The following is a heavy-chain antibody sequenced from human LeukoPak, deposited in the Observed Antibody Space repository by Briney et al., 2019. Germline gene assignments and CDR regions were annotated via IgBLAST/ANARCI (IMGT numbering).Heavy chain of an antibody. J-gene: IGHJ3*02. D-gene: IGHD2-15*01. Sequence: ASVKVSCKASGGTFSSYAISWVRQAPGQGLEWMGGIIPIFGTANYAQKFQGRVTITTDESTSTAYMELSSLRSEDTAVYYCARGSGGLDAFDIWGQGTMVTVSS. CDR2: IIPIFGTA. CDR1: GGTFSSYA. V-gene: IGHV1-69*05. CDR3: ARGSGGLDAFDI.